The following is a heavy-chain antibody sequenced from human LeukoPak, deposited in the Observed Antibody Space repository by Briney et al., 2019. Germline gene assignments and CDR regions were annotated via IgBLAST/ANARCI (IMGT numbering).Heavy chain of an antibody. D-gene: IGHD3-22*01. CDR3: ARIRGGITDSSGYENFDL. V-gene: IGHV4-39*01. CDR1: GGSISSSSYY. Sequence: PSETLSLTCTVSGGSISSSSYYWGWIRQPPGKGLEWIGSIYYSGSTYYNPSLKSRVTISVDTSKNQFSLKLSSVTAADTAVYYCARIRGGITDSSGYENFDLWGRGTLVTVSS. CDR2: IYYSGST. J-gene: IGHJ2*01.